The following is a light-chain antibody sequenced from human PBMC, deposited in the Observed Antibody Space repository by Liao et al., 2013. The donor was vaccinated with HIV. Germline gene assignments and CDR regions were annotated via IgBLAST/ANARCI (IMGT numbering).Light chain of an antibody. CDR3: QAWDSSTGV. CDR1: NLGDKY. Sequence: SYELTQPPSVSVSPGQTATIACSGDNLGDKYASWYQQKPGQSPVMVIYQDVQRPSGIPERFSGSNSGNTATLTISGTQAMDEADYYCQAWDSSTGVFGGGTKLTVL. J-gene: IGLJ2*01. CDR2: QDV. V-gene: IGLV3-1*01.